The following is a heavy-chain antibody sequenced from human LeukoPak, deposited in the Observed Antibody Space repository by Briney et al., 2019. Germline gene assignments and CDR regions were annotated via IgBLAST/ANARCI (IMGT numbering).Heavy chain of an antibody. J-gene: IGHJ6*02. CDR2: MNPNSGNT. CDR3: ARESSVVVTDGMDV. Sequence: ASVKVSCKASGYTFTSYDINWVRQATGQGLEWMGWMNPNSGNTGYAQKFQGRVTMTRNTSISTAYMELSSLRSEDTAVYYCARESSVVVTDGMDVWGQGTTVTVSS. D-gene: IGHD3-22*01. CDR1: GYTFTSYD. V-gene: IGHV1-8*01.